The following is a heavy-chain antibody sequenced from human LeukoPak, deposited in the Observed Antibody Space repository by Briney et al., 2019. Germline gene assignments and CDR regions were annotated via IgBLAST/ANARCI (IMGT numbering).Heavy chain of an antibody. CDR1: GASISSGSNY. CDR3: ARHKDYYYSYMDV. Sequence: SETLSLTCSVSGASISSGSNYWGWIRQPPGKTLEWIGSIYSSGSTYYNPSLTSRVTISVDTSKNQFSLKLSSVTAADTAVYYCARHKDYYYSYMDVWGKGTTVTISS. J-gene: IGHJ6*03. V-gene: IGHV4-39*01. CDR2: IYSSGST.